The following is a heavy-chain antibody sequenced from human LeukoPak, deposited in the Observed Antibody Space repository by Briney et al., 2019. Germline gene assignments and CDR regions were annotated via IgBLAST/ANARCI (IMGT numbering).Heavy chain of an antibody. CDR2: INPSGGST. D-gene: IGHD3-3*01. CDR1: GYTFTSYY. J-gene: IGHJ6*03. V-gene: IGHV1-46*01. Sequence: ASVKVSCKASGYTFTSYYMHWVRQAPGQGLEWMGIINPSGGSTSYAQKFQGRVTMTRDTSTSTVYMELSSLRSEDTAVYYCARASNFWSGYWTLYYMDVWGKGTTVTVSS. CDR3: ARASNFWSGYWTLYYMDV.